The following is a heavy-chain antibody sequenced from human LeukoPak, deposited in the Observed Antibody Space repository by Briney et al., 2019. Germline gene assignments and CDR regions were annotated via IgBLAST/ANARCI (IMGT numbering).Heavy chain of an antibody. CDR2: IYHSGST. V-gene: IGHV4-30-2*01. D-gene: IGHD3-22*01. J-gene: IGHJ5*02. CDR1: GGSISSGGYS. CDR3: ARDNCYDSSGYWDHNWFDP. Sequence: SQTLSLTCAVSGGSISSGGYSWSWIRQPPGKGLEWIGYIYHSGSTYYNPSLKSRVTISVDRSKNQFSLKLSSVTAADTAVYYCARDNCYDSSGYWDHNWFDPWGQGTLVTVSS.